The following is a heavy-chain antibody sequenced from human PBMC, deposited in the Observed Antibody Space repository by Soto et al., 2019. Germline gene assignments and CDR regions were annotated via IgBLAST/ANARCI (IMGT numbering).Heavy chain of an antibody. CDR3: ARARLSRIVATLLNWFDP. Sequence: SVKVSCKASGGTFSSYAISWVRQAPGQGLEWMGGIIPIFGTANYAQKFQGRVTITADESTSTAYMELRSLRSEDTAVYYLARARLSRIVATLLNWFDPWGQGTLVTVSS. J-gene: IGHJ5*02. V-gene: IGHV1-69*13. D-gene: IGHD5-12*01. CDR1: GGTFSSYA. CDR2: IIPIFGTA.